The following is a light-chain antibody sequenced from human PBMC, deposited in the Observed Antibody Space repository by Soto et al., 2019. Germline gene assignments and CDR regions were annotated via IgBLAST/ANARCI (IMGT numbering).Light chain of an antibody. CDR1: SSDVGGYNY. V-gene: IGLV2-14*01. CDR2: DVS. J-gene: IGLJ1*01. CDR3: SSYTSSSTLV. Sequence: QSALNQPASVSGSPGQSITISCTGTSSDVGGYNYVSWYQQHPGKAPKLMVYDVSNRPSGVSNRFSGTKSGNTASLTISGLQAEEEADYYCSSYTSSSTLVFGTGTKLTVL.